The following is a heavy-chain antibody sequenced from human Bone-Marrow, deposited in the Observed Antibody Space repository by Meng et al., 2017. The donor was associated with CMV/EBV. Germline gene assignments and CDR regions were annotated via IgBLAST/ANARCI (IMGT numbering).Heavy chain of an antibody. J-gene: IGHJ4*02. CDR3: AKDLEDYYDSSGPPGPFDY. CDR1: GFTFSSYW. Sequence: GESLKISCAASGFTFSSYWMSWVRQAPGKGLEWVVNIKQDGSEKYYVDSVKGRFTISRDNSKNTLYLQMNSLRAEDTAVYYCAKDLEDYYDSSGPPGPFDYWGQGTLVTVSS. V-gene: IGHV3-7*01. CDR2: IKQDGSEK. D-gene: IGHD3-22*01.